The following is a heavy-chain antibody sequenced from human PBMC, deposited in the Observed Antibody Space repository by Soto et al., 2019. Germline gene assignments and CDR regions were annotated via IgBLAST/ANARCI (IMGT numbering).Heavy chain of an antibody. D-gene: IGHD5-18*01. J-gene: IGHJ4*02. CDR2: ISYDGSDK. Sequence: GGSLRLSCAASGFTSSSYGMHWVRQAPGKGLEWVAVISYDGSDKYYADSVKGRFTISRDNSKNTLNLQMNSLRAEDTAVYYCAKNRGKYNYGDYYFDYWGQGTLVTVSS. CDR3: AKNRGKYNYGDYYFDY. CDR1: GFTSSSYG. V-gene: IGHV3-30*18.